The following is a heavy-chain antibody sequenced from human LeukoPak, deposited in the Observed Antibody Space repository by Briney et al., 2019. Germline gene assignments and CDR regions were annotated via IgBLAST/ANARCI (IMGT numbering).Heavy chain of an antibody. V-gene: IGHV3-53*01. J-gene: IGHJ1*01. CDR3: ARDSGRDDYGDYWPGSSAEYFQH. CDR2: IYSGGST. Sequence: PGGSLRLSCAASGFTVSSNYMSWVRQAPGKGLEWVSVIYSGGSTYYADSVKGRFTISRHNSKNTLYLQMNSLRAEDTAVYYCARDSGRDDYGDYWPGSSAEYFQHWGQGTLVTVSS. D-gene: IGHD4-17*01. CDR1: GFTVSSNY.